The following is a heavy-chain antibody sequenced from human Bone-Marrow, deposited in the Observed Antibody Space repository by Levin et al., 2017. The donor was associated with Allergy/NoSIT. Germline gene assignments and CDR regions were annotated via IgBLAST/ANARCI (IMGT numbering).Heavy chain of an antibody. CDR1: GYKFNSYL. CDR2: IHGGTGEI. D-gene: IGHD3-10*01. Sequence: EASVKVSCRASGYKFNSYLIHWVRQAPGQGLEWMGRIHGGTGEIKYSEKLKGRVTITRDTSASTAYMELSSLRSEDTAFYYCARMGFGEWGQGTLVIVSS. J-gene: IGHJ4*02. CDR3: ARMGFGE. V-gene: IGHV1-3*01.